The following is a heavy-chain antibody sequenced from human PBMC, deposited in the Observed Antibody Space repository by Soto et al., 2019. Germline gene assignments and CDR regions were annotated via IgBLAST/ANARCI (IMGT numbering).Heavy chain of an antibody. J-gene: IGHJ4*02. Sequence: QVQLVQSGAEVKKPGSSVKVSCKASGGTFSSYSFSWVRQVPGHGLEWMGGIRPLYGRANYAQNFQGRVAITADTSTSTTYMELSSLRSEDTAIYYCARDITFNSAWRRFDYWGQGTLVTVAS. D-gene: IGHD3-16*01. CDR1: GGTFSSYS. V-gene: IGHV1-69*06. CDR3: ARDITFNSAWRRFDY. CDR2: IRPLYGRA.